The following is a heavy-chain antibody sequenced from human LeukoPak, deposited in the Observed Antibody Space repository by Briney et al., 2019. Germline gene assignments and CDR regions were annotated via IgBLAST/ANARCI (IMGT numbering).Heavy chain of an antibody. CDR1: GGSISSYY. V-gene: IGHV4-59*08. CDR2: IYYSGST. J-gene: IGHJ4*02. Sequence: SETLSLTCTVSGGSISSYYWSWIRQPPGKGLEWIGYIYYSGSTNYNPSLKSRVTISVDTSKNQFSLKLSSVTAADTAVYYCARVDYGSGYTYYFDYWGQGTLVTVSS. D-gene: IGHD3-22*01. CDR3: ARVDYGSGYTYYFDY.